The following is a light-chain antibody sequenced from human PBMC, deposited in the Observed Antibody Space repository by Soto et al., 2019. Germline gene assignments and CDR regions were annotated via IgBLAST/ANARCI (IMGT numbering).Light chain of an antibody. Sequence: IMVTQYRGTLSSSAGERTTRWCMASQSVSTSNLAWYQQRPVQAPRLLIYDASTRATGIPARFSCSGSGTESTLTSSSLQSEDFAVYSCQQLNHWLRTFGQGTKVDIK. J-gene: IGKJ1*01. CDR2: DAS. CDR3: QQLNHWLRT. V-gene: IGKV3-15*01. CDR1: QSVSTSN.